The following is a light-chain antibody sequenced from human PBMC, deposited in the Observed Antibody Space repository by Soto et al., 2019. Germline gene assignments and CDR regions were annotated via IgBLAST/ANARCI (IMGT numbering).Light chain of an antibody. J-gene: IGKJ4*01. V-gene: IGKV3-11*01. CDR3: QQRSNWPPVT. CDR1: QSVSSY. Sequence: EIVLTQSPATLSLSPGERATLSCRASQSVSSYLAWYQQKPGQAPRLLIYDASNRATGIPARFSGSGTGTDFTITIISLEPEDFAIYYRQQRSNWPPVTFGGGTKVKIK. CDR2: DAS.